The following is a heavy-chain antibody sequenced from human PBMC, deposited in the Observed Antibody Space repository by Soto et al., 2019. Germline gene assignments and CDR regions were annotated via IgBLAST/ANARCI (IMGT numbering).Heavy chain of an antibody. D-gene: IGHD6-13*01. CDR3: ANTRQIAGLIDY. CDR1: GFTFSSYA. J-gene: IGHJ4*02. CDR2: ITASGDST. V-gene: IGHV3-23*01. Sequence: PGGSLRLSCAASGFTFSSYAMYWVRQAPGKGLEWVSAITASGDSTYYADSVKGRFTISRDNSKNTLYLQMNSLRAEDTAVYYCANTRQIAGLIDYWGQGTLVTVSS.